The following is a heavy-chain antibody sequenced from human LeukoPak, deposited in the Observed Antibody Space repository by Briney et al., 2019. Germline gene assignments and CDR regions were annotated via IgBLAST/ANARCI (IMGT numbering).Heavy chain of an antibody. CDR1: GGSISSSSYY. CDR3: ARVNPYDILTGYYMYYFDY. V-gene: IGHV4-39*07. J-gene: IGHJ4*02. D-gene: IGHD3-9*01. CDR2: IYYSGST. Sequence: PSETLSLTCTVSGGSISSSSYYWGWIRQPPGKGLEWIGSIYYSGSTYYNPSLKSRVTISVDTSKNQFSLKLSSVTAADTAVYYCARVNPYDILTGYYMYYFDYWGQGTLVTVSS.